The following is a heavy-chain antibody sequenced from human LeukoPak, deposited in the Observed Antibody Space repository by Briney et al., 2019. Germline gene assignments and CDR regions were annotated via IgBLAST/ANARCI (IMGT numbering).Heavy chain of an antibody. V-gene: IGHV3-21*01. CDR1: GFTFSSYS. CDR2: ISSSSSYI. CDR3: ASTIAARPSWFDP. D-gene: IGHD6-6*01. J-gene: IGHJ5*02. Sequence: GGSLRLACAASGFTFSSYSMNWVRQAPGKGLEWVSSISSSSSYIYYADSVKGRFTISRDNAKNSLYLQMNSLRAEDTAVYYCASTIAARPSWFDPWGQGTLVTVSS.